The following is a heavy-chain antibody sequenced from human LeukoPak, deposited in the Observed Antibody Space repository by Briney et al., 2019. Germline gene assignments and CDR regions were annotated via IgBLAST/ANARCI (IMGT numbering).Heavy chain of an antibody. CDR3: ARISSSSLGFDP. D-gene: IGHD6-13*01. CDR1: GGSISSYY. CDR2: IYTSGNT. J-gene: IGHJ5*02. Sequence: SETLSLTCTVSGGSISSYYWGWIRQPAGKGLEWIGRIYTSGNTNYNSSLQSRVNMSVDTSKNQFSLKLSSVTAADTAVYYCARISSSSLGFDPWGQGTLVTVSS. V-gene: IGHV4-4*07.